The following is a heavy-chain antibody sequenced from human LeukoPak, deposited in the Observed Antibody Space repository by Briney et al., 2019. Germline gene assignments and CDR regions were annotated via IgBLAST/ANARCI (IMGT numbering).Heavy chain of an antibody. V-gene: IGHV3-33*06. CDR2: IWSDGSNK. J-gene: IGHJ4*02. D-gene: IGHD2-21*02. CDR3: AKGCLRGGDCYLFDY. Sequence: PGRSLRLSCAASGFTFSSYGMHWVRQAPGKGLEGVAVIWSDGSNKYYADSVKGRFTISRDNSKNTLYLQMNSLRAEDTAVYYCAKGCLRGGDCYLFDYWGQGTLVTVSS. CDR1: GFTFSSYG.